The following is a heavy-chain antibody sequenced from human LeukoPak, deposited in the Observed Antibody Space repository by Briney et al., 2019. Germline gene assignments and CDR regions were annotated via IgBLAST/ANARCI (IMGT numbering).Heavy chain of an antibody. J-gene: IGHJ4*02. D-gene: IGHD3-22*01. V-gene: IGHV3-9*03. CDR1: GFTFDDYA. CDR2: ISWNSGSI. Sequence: PGRSLRLSCAASGFTFDDYAMHWVRQAPGKGLEWVSGISWNSGSIGYADSVKGRFTISRDNAKNSLYLQMNSLRAEDMALYYCAKDKKAYYYDSSGLDYWGQGTLVTVSS. CDR3: AKDKKAYYYDSSGLDY.